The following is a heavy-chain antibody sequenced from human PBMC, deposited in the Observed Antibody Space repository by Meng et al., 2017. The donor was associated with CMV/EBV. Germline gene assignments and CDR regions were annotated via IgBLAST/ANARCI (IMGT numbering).Heavy chain of an antibody. D-gene: IGHD3-22*01. CDR1: GGSFSGYY. Sequence: SETLSLTCAVYGGSFSGYYWSWIRQPPGKGLEWIGEINHSGSTNYNPSLKSRVTISVDTSKNQFSLKLSSVTAADTAVYYCARLFYCYDSSGYPLEDYWGQGTLVTVSS. J-gene: IGHJ4*02. CDR3: ARLFYCYDSSGYPLEDY. V-gene: IGHV4-34*01. CDR2: INHSGST.